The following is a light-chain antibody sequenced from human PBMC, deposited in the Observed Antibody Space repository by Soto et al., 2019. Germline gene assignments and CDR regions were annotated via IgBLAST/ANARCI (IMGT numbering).Light chain of an antibody. V-gene: IGKV3-11*01. CDR3: LQHHSYPWT. CDR1: LSVSVY. J-gene: IGKJ1*01. Sequence: VVLTQSPATLSLSPGERATLSCRTSLSVSVYLDWYQQKPGQAPRLLISDASNRATGIPARFSGSGSGTDFTLTISSLEPEDFATYYCLQHHSYPWTFGQGTKVEIQ. CDR2: DAS.